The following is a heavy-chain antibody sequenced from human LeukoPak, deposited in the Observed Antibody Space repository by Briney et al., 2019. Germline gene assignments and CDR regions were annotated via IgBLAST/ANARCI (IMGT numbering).Heavy chain of an antibody. J-gene: IGHJ4*02. CDR2: IYYSGST. CDR3: ARHHGYDFWSGSWPWIDY. Sequence: SETLSLTCTVSGGSISSYYWSWIRQPPGKGLEWIGYIYYSGSTNYNPSLKSRVTISVDTSKNQFSLKLSSVTAADTAVYYCARHHGYDFWSGSWPWIDYWGQGTLVTVSS. CDR1: GGSISSYY. D-gene: IGHD3-3*01. V-gene: IGHV4-59*08.